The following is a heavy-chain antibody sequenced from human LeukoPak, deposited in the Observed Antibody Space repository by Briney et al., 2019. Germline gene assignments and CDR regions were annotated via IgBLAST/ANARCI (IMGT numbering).Heavy chain of an antibody. V-gene: IGHV3-48*04. CDR3: ARDKALNC. CDR1: GFTFTNAW. Sequence: GGSLRLSCAASGFTFTNAWMNWVRQAPGKGLEWLSYISSRGSSIYYADSVKGRFTISRDNAKNSLFLQMNSLRAEDTAVYFCARDKALNCWGQGTPVTVSS. J-gene: IGHJ4*02. CDR2: ISSRGSSI.